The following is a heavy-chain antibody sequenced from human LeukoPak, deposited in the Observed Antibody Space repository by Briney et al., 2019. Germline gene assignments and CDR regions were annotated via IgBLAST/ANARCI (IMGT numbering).Heavy chain of an antibody. CDR1: GGSISSYY. CDR3: ASYGSGWYSDYYYYMDV. CDR2: IYTSGST. D-gene: IGHD6-19*01. J-gene: IGHJ6*03. V-gene: IGHV4-4*07. Sequence: SETLSLTCTVSGGSISSYYWSWIRQPAGKGLEWIGRIYTSGSTNYNPSLKSRVTMSVDTSKNQFSLKLSPVTAADTAVYYCASYGSGWYSDYYYYMDVWRTGTTVTVSS.